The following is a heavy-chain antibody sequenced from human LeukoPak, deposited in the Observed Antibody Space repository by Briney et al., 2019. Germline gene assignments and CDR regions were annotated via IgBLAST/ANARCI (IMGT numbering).Heavy chain of an antibody. Sequence: ASVKVSCKASGYTFTGHYMHWVRQAPGQGLEWVAWINPNSDATGYAQSFQGRVTVTRDTSMRTVYMELSRLRSDDTAVYYCAREGPDHSGSYYDYWGQGTLVTVSS. D-gene: IGHD1-26*01. CDR2: INPNSDAT. CDR1: GYTFTGHY. CDR3: AREGPDHSGSYYDY. J-gene: IGHJ4*02. V-gene: IGHV1-2*02.